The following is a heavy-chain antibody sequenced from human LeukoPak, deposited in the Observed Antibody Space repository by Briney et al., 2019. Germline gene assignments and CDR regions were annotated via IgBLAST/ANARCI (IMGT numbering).Heavy chain of an antibody. CDR3: ARDFSWDGYYDSPPLY. D-gene: IGHD3-22*01. Sequence: SETLFLTCTVSGGSISSYYWSWIRQPPGKGLEWIRYIYYSGSTNYNPSLKSRVTISVDTSKNQFSLKLSSVTAADTAVYYCARDFSWDGYYDSPPLYWGQGTLVTVSS. CDR1: GGSISSYY. CDR2: IYYSGST. J-gene: IGHJ4*02. V-gene: IGHV4-59*01.